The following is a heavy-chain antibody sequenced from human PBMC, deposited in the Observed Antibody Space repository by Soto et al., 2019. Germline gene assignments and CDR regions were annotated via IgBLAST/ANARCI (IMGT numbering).Heavy chain of an antibody. Sequence: PSETLSLTCTVSGGSISSGDYYWSWIRQPPGKGLEWIGYIYYSGSTYYNPSLKSRVTISVDTSKNQFSLKLSSVTAADTAVYCCARLVYDSSGYRPGWGQGTLVTVSS. CDR2: IYYSGST. D-gene: IGHD3-22*01. CDR1: GGSISSGDYY. CDR3: ARLVYDSSGYRPG. V-gene: IGHV4-30-4*01. J-gene: IGHJ4*02.